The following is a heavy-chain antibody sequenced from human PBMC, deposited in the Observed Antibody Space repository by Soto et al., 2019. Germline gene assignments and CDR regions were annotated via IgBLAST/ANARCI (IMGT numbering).Heavy chain of an antibody. CDR3: TTDALAEGPSY. Sequence: EVQLVESGGALVNPGGSLRLSCAASGFTFSNAWMNWVRQAPGKGLEWVGRSLSRTDGGTIDYAAPVKGRFTISRDDSKNTLYLQMNSLKTEDTALYYCTTDALAEGPSYWGQGTLVTVSS. D-gene: IGHD3-3*02. CDR2: SLSRTDGGTI. J-gene: IGHJ4*02. CDR1: GFTFSNAW. V-gene: IGHV3-15*02.